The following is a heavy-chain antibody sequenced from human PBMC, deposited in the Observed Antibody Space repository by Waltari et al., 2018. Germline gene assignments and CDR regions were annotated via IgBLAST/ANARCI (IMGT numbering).Heavy chain of an antibody. CDR3: ARDPDYEISAGWFDP. J-gene: IGHJ5*02. CDR1: GFTFSSYS. D-gene: IGHD3-22*01. Sequence: EVQLVESGGGLVKPGGSLRLSCAASGFTFSSYSMNWVRQAPGKGLEWVSSISSSSSYRDYADSVKGRFIISRDNAKNSLYLQMNSLRAEDTAVYYCARDPDYEISAGWFDPWGQGTLVTVSS. V-gene: IGHV3-21*01. CDR2: ISSSSSYR.